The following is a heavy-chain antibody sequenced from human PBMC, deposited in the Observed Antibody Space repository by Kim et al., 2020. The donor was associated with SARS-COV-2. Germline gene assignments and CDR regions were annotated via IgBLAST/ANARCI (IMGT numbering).Heavy chain of an antibody. V-gene: IGHV3-53*01. Sequence: YADSVKGRFTISRDNSKNTLYLQMNSLRAEDTAVYYCARDPRSTLRGMDVWGQGTTVTVSS. CDR3: ARDPRSTLRGMDV. D-gene: IGHD4-17*01. J-gene: IGHJ6*02.